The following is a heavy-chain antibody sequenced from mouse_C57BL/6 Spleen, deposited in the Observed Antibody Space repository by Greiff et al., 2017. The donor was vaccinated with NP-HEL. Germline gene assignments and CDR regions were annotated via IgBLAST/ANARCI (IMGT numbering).Heavy chain of an antibody. CDR2: IYPGSGST. CDR1: GYTFTSYW. D-gene: IGHD3-2*02. J-gene: IGHJ4*01. CDR3: TTAQATFSYAMDY. V-gene: IGHV1-55*01. Sequence: VQLQQSGAELVKPGASVKMSCKASGYTFTSYWITWVKQRPGQGLEWIGDIYPGSGSTNYNEKFKSKATLTVDTSSSTAYMQLSSLTSEDSAVYYCTTAQATFSYAMDYWGQGTSVTVSS.